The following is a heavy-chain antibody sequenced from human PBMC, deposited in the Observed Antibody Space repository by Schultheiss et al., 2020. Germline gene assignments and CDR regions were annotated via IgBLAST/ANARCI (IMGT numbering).Heavy chain of an antibody. J-gene: IGHJ5*02. Sequence: ASVKVSCKASGGTFSSYAISWVRQAPGQGLEWMGWISAYNGNTNYAQKFQGRVTMTRNTSISTAYMELSSLRSEDTAVYYCARGCAGTSCYFSGEDPGSPFDPWGQGTLVTVSS. D-gene: IGHD2-2*01. CDR2: ISAYNGNT. CDR1: GGTFSSYA. CDR3: ARGCAGTSCYFSGEDPGSPFDP. V-gene: IGHV1-8*02.